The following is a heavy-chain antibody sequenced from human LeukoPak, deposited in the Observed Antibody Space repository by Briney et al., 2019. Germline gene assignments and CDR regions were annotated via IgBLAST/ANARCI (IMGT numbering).Heavy chain of an antibody. CDR3: ARCSGYSSGFCDY. Sequence: SVKVSCKASGGSFSSYGISWVRQAPGQGLEWMGEIIPVFGTTNYAQKFQVRVTITADESTSTTYMELSSLRSDDTAVYYCARCSGYSSGFCDYWGQGTLVTVSS. CDR1: GGSFSSYG. J-gene: IGHJ4*02. CDR2: IIPVFGTT. V-gene: IGHV1-69*13. D-gene: IGHD6-19*01.